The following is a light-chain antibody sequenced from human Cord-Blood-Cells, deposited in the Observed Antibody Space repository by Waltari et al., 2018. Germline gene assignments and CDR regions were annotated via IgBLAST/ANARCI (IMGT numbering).Light chain of an antibody. V-gene: IGKV3-20*01. CDR1: QSVCSSD. Sequence: EIVLTQSPGTLSLSPGESANLSCRASQSVCSSDLAWYQQKPGQAPRLLIYGASSRATGIPDRFSGSESGTDFTLTISRLEPEDFAVYYCQQYGSSPMYTFGQGTKLEIK. CDR3: QQYGSSPMYT. CDR2: GAS. J-gene: IGKJ2*01.